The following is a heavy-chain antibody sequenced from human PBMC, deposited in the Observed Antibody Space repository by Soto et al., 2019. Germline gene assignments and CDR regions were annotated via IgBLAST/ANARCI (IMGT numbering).Heavy chain of an antibody. Sequence: SSTXSLTGTVSVGSSISGDYCWSWIRQPPGNVLEWIGYIYYSGSTYYNPSLKSRFTISVDTSKNQFSLKLSSVTAADTAVYYCASVSEYYYHGMEVCGQRTTVTVYS. CDR3: ASVSEYYYHGMEV. CDR2: IYYSGST. J-gene: IGHJ6*01. CDR1: VGSSISGDYC. V-gene: IGHV4-30-4*01.